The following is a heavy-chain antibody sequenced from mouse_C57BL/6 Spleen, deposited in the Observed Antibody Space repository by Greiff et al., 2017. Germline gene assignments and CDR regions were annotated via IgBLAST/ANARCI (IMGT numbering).Heavy chain of an antibody. CDR3: ARSSYYDYDVDY. V-gene: IGHV1-64*01. Sequence: QVQLKQPGAELVKPGASVKLSCKASGYTFTSYWMHWVKQRPGQGLEWIGMIHPNSGSTNYNEKFKSKATLTVDKSSSTAYMQLSSLTSEDSAVYYCARSSYYDYDVDYWGQGTTLTVSS. CDR1: GYTFTSYW. D-gene: IGHD2-4*01. J-gene: IGHJ2*01. CDR2: IHPNSGST.